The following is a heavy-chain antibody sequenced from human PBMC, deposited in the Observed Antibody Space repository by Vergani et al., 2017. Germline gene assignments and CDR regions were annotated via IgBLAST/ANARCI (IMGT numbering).Heavy chain of an antibody. CDR2: ISSSSSYI. CDR3: ARHGGWLSKNYYYYYHMDV. D-gene: IGHD3-22*01. Sequence: EVQLVESGGGLVKPGGSLRLSCAASGFTFSSYSMNWVRQAPGKGLEWVSSISSSSSYIYYADSVKGRFTISRDNAKNSLYLQMNSLRAEDTAVYYCARHGGWLSKNYYYYYHMDVWGKGTTVTVSS. V-gene: IGHV3-21*04. J-gene: IGHJ6*03. CDR1: GFTFSSYS.